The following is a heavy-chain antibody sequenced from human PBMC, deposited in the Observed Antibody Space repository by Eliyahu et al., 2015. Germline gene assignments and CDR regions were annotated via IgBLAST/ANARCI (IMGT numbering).Heavy chain of an antibody. Sequence: EVQLVESGGGLVQPGGSXRLSXAXSGVTFSSYAMNXVRQAPGKGLEWVSYISSSSNTIYYADSVKGRFTISRDNAKNSLYLQMNSLRDEDTAVYYCARESDNDYWGQGTLVTVSS. CDR3: ARESDNDY. V-gene: IGHV3-48*02. CDR2: ISSSSNTI. CDR1: GVTFSSYA. J-gene: IGHJ4*02.